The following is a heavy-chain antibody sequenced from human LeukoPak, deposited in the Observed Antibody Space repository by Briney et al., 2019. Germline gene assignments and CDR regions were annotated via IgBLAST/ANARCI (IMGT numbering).Heavy chain of an antibody. D-gene: IGHD3-16*01. Sequence: PGGSLRLSCLASGFIFSNYGMTWVRQTPGKGLEWVATISSFGTEYAASVKGRFTISRDNSKNTLYLQMNSLRGDDSALYYCVAAGGNRSWSQGSPVTVSS. CDR3: VAAGGNRS. CDR2: ISSFGT. V-gene: IGHV3-23*01. J-gene: IGHJ4*02. CDR1: GFIFSNYG.